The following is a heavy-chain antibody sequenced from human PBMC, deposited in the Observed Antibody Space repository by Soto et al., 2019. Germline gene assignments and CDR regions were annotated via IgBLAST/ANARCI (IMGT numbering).Heavy chain of an antibody. CDR3: ARELQVGFVDY. Sequence: EVQLVESGGGLVQPGGSLRLSCTVSGFTFSPYGMHWVRQAPGTGLVWVSRVSRDGTRTSYAESVTGRFTISSDNAKSNLCLQMNSLRGEDTGVYYSARELQVGFVDYCGQGTLV. D-gene: IGHD2-15*01. CDR1: GFTFSPYG. V-gene: IGHV3-74*01. CDR2: VSRDGTRT. J-gene: IGHJ4*02.